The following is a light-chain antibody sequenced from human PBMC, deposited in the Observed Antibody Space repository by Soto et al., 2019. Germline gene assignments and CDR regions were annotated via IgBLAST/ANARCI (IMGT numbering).Light chain of an antibody. CDR2: EVS. V-gene: IGLV2-14*01. J-gene: IGLJ3*02. Sequence: QSALTQPASVSGSPGQSITISCTGSSSDVVNYNYVSWYQQHPGKAPKLMIYEVSNRPSGVSNRFSGSKSGNTASLTISGLQAEDEAIYYCSSYTSGSTPWVFGGGTKLTLL. CDR1: SSDVVNYNY. CDR3: SSYTSGSTPWV.